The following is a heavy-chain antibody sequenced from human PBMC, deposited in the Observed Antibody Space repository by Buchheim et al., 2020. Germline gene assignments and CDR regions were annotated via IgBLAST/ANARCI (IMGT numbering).Heavy chain of an antibody. J-gene: IGHJ2*01. D-gene: IGHD3-22*01. CDR3: AKGPYYYDSSGYYEFSEDPNWYFDL. CDR2: ISGSGGST. Sequence: EVQLLESGGGLVQPGGSLRLSCAASGFTFSSYAMSWVRQAPGKGLEWVSAISGSGGSTYYADSVKGRFTISMDNSNNTVYLQMNSLRAEDTAVYYCAKGPYYYDSSGYYEFSEDPNWYFDLWGRGTL. CDR1: GFTFSSYA. V-gene: IGHV3-23*01.